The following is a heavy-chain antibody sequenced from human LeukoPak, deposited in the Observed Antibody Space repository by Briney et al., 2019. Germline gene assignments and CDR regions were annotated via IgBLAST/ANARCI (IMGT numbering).Heavy chain of an antibody. CDR1: GFTFSAFA. CDR2: IQCDGSKK. J-gene: IGHJ4*02. Sequence: PGGSLRLSCAASGFTFSAFAMHWVRQAPGKGLEWVAFIQCDGSKKYYADSVKGRFSVSRDNSKNTVFLQMNSLRTEDAAVYYCSKRHAYSSPHFDYWGQGTLVTVSS. CDR3: SKRHAYSSPHFDY. D-gene: IGHD5-18*01. V-gene: IGHV3-30*02.